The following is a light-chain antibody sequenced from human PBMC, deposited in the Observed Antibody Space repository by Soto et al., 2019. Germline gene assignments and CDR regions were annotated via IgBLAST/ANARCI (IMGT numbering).Light chain of an antibody. J-gene: IGLJ1*01. CDR3: QSHVTSLSGYV. CDR2: GNT. Sequence: QSVLTQPHSVSGAPGQRVTISCTGSSSNIGAGYDVHWYQQLPGTAPKLLIYGNTNRPSGVPDRFSGSKSGSSASLAITGLQAEDEADYYCQSHVTSLSGYVCGTGTKVTVL. CDR1: SSNIGAGYD. V-gene: IGLV1-40*01.